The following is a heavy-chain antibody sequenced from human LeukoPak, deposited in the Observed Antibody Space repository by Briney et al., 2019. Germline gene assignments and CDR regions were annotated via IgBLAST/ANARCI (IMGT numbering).Heavy chain of an antibody. V-gene: IGHV5-51*01. CDR3: ARQYRAIDLWGPQDAFDM. CDR1: GYSFTCYW. J-gene: IGHJ3*02. CDR2: IFHGDSDT. Sequence: KSGESLKISCTGSGYSFTCYWIVWVRPMPGEGLEWMGIIFHGDSDTIYGPSFQSQVTISADKSISTAYLQWSSLKASDTAMYYCARQYRAIDLWGPQDAFDMWGLGTMVTVSS. D-gene: IGHD5-18*01.